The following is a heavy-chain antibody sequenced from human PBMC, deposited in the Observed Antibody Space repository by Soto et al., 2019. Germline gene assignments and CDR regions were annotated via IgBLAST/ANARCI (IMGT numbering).Heavy chain of an antibody. V-gene: IGHV3-23*01. J-gene: IGHJ4*02. CDR3: AKGVEMAVSYYFDY. Sequence: GGSLRLSCAASGFTFSSYAMSWVRQAPGKGLEWVSAISGSGGSTYYADSVKGRFTISRDNSKNTLYLQMNSLRAEDTAIYYCAKGVEMAVSYYFDYWGQGTLVTVSS. CDR2: ISGSGGST. CDR1: GFTFSSYA. D-gene: IGHD2-15*01.